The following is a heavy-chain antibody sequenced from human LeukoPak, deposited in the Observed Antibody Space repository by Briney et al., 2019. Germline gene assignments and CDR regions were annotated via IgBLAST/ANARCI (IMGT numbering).Heavy chain of an antibody. CDR3: AKEPQIDRRPDY. Sequence: GGSLRLSCAASGFTFSSYAMSWVRQTPGKGLEWVSAISGSGSNTYYADSVKGRFTISRDNSKNTLYLQMNTLRTEDTAVYYCAKEPQIDRRPDYWGQGTLVTVSS. V-gene: IGHV3-23*01. J-gene: IGHJ4*02. CDR1: GFTFSSYA. CDR2: ISGSGSNT. D-gene: IGHD3-22*01.